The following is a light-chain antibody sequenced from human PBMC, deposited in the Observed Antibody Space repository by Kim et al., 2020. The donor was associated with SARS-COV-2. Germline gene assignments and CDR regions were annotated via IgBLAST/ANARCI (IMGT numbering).Light chain of an antibody. J-gene: IGKJ5*01. Sequence: ASVGDRVTIACRARQGISNSLAWFQQKPGKVPQRLIYAASNLQSGVPSRFSGSGSGTECTLTISSLQPEDFATYYCLQYNTYPLTFGQGTRLEIK. CDR2: AAS. CDR3: LQYNTYPLT. V-gene: IGKV1-17*03. CDR1: QGISNS.